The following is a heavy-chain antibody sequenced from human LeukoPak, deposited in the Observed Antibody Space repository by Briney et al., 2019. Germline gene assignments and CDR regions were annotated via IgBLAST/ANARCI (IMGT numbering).Heavy chain of an antibody. D-gene: IGHD5-24*01. CDR3: ARETPRRGETRDGYR. J-gene: IGHJ4*02. Sequence: GGSLRLSCAASGFTFSSYSMNWVRQAPGKGLEWVSSISSSSSYIYYTDSVKGRFTISRDNAKKSLFLQMNSLRAEDTAVYYCARETPRRGETRDGYRWGQGTLVTVSS. V-gene: IGHV3-21*01. CDR1: GFTFSSYS. CDR2: ISSSSSYI.